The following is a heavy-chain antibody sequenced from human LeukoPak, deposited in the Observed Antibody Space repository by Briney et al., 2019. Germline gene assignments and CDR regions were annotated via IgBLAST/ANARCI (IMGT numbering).Heavy chain of an antibody. D-gene: IGHD6-13*01. V-gene: IGHV4-39*02. CDR3: ARDAGYTRDY. J-gene: IGHJ4*02. CDR2: IYYSGST. CDR1: GGSISSGPYF. Sequence: SETLSLTCSVSGGSISSGPYFWSWIRQPPGKGLEWIGSIYYSGSTYYNPSLKSRVTISVDTSKNQFSLKLSSVTAADTAVYYCARDAGYTRDYWGQGTLVTVSS.